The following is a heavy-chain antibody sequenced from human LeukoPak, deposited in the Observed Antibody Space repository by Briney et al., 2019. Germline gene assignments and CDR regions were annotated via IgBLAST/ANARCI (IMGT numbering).Heavy chain of an antibody. Sequence: SETLSLTCAVYGGSFSGYYWSWIRQPAGKGLEWIGRIYTSGSTNYNPSLKSRVTMSVDTSKNQFSLKLSSVTAADTAVYYCAKESPRYSGSYYDYWGQGTLVTVSS. D-gene: IGHD1-26*01. CDR2: IYTSGST. J-gene: IGHJ4*02. CDR3: AKESPRYSGSYYDY. CDR1: GGSFSGYY. V-gene: IGHV4-4*07.